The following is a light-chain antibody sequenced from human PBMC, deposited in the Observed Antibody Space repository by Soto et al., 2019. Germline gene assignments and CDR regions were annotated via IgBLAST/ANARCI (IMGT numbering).Light chain of an antibody. CDR1: SGHSTYA. Sequence: QPVLTQSPSASASLGASVKLTCTLSSGHSTYAIAWHQQQPEKGPRYLMKLNSDGSHNKGDGIPVRFSGSSSGAERYLTISSLQSEDEADYYCQTWATGIGVVFGGGTKVTVL. V-gene: IGLV4-69*01. CDR3: QTWATGIGVV. J-gene: IGLJ2*01. CDR2: LNSDGSH.